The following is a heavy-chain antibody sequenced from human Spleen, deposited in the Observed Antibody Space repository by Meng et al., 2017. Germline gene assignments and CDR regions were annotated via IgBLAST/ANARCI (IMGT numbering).Heavy chain of an antibody. CDR2: IYSGGST. D-gene: IGHD5-12*01. Sequence: GGSLRLSCAASGFTVSSNYMSWVRQAPGKGLEWVSVIYSGGSTYYADSVKGRFAISRDNSKNTLYLQMNSLRAEDTAVYYCARVRRGYDLGYYYYYGMDVWGQGTTVTVSS. CDR1: GFTVSSNY. CDR3: ARVRRGYDLGYYYYYGMDV. V-gene: IGHV3-53*01. J-gene: IGHJ6*02.